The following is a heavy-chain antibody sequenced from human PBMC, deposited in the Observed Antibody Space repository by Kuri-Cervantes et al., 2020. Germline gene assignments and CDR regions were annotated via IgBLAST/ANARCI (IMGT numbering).Heavy chain of an antibody. V-gene: IGHV3-48*04. CDR1: GFTFSSYS. D-gene: IGHD5-12*01. Sequence: LSLTCAASGFTFSSYSMNWVRQAPGKGLEWVSYISSSGSTIYYADSVKGRFTISRDNAKNSLYLQMNSLRAEDTAVYYCARVSGYDSVDYWGQGTLVTVSS. J-gene: IGHJ4*02. CDR3: ARVSGYDSVDY. CDR2: ISSSGSTI.